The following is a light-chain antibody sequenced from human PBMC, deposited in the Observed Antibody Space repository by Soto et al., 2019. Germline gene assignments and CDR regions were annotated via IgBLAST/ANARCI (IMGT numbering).Light chain of an antibody. J-gene: IGKJ3*01. CDR1: QVISNH. Sequence: DIRLTQSPAFLSASVGDRVTITCRASQVISNHLAWYQQKPGKAPKLLIYVASTLQSGVPSVFSGSGSGTEFTLTIDSLQPEDFATYYCQHHDSYPIIFGPGTKVDVK. CDR2: VAS. V-gene: IGKV1-9*01. CDR3: QHHDSYPII.